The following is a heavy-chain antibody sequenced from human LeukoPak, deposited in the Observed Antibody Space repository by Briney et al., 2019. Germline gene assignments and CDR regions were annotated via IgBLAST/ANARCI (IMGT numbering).Heavy chain of an antibody. CDR1: GFSFSSYS. CDR3: AELGITMIGGV. D-gene: IGHD3-10*02. CDR2: ISGSSSTI. V-gene: IGHV3-48*01. Sequence: GGSLRLSCAASGFSFSSYSMNWVRQAPGKGLEWVSYISGSSSTIYYADSVKGRFTISRDNAKNSLYLQMNSLRAEDTAVYYCAELGITMIGGVWGKGTTVTISS. J-gene: IGHJ6*04.